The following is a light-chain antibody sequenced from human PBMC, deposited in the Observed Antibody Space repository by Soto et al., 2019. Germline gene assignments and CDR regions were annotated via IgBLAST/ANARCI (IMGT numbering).Light chain of an antibody. Sequence: EIVMTQSPATLSVSPGERATLSCRASQSVSSNLAWYQQKPGQGPRLLIYGASTRATGIPARFSGSGSGTDFNLTISSLQSEDFAVYYCQQYNNWPPWTFGQGTKVEI. CDR1: QSVSSN. V-gene: IGKV3-15*01. CDR2: GAS. J-gene: IGKJ1*01. CDR3: QQYNNWPPWT.